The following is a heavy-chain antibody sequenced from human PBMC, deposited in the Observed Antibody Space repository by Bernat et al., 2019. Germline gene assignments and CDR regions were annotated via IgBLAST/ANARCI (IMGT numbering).Heavy chain of an antibody. V-gene: IGHV3-30*01. CDR2: ISYDGSNK. CDR1: GFTFSSYA. CDR3: ARGLSGYSGYYRGGFDY. Sequence: VLLVESGGGLVQPGGSLRLSCAASGFTFSSYAMHWVRQAPGKGLEWVAVISYDGSNKYYADSVKGRFTISRDNSKNTLYLQMNSLRAEDTAVYYCARGLSGYSGYYRGGFDYWGQGTLVTVSS. J-gene: IGHJ4*02. D-gene: IGHD5-12*01.